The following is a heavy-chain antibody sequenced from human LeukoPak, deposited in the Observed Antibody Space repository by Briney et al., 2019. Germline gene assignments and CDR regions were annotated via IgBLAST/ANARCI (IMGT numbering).Heavy chain of an antibody. CDR1: GFTFSTYA. Sequence: GGSLRLSCAASGFTFSTYAMSWVRQAPGKGLEWVSGIRSRGGSTHYADSVKGRFTISGDNSKNTVYLQMNSLRAEDTAVYYCAKFRDGSSPGGGFDPWGQGTLVTVSS. CDR3: AKFRDGSSPGGGFDP. CDR2: IRSRGGST. D-gene: IGHD3-22*01. J-gene: IGHJ5*02. V-gene: IGHV3-23*01.